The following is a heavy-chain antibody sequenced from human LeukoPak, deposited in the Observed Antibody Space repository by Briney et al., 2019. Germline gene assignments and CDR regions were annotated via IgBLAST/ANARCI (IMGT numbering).Heavy chain of an antibody. Sequence: SETLSLTCTVSGGSISSGGYYWSWIRQHPGKGLEWIGYIYYSGSTYYNPSLKSRVTISVDTSKNQFSLKLSSVTAADTAVYYCAREILTSGRAFDIWGQGTMVTVSS. CDR1: GGSISSGGYY. CDR2: IYYSGST. J-gene: IGHJ3*02. D-gene: IGHD3-9*01. V-gene: IGHV4-31*03. CDR3: AREILTSGRAFDI.